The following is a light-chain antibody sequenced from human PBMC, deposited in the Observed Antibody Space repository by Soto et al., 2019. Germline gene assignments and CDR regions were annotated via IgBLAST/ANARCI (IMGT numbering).Light chain of an antibody. CDR1: SSDVGGYNY. CDR2: DVS. J-gene: IGLJ2*01. Sequence: QSALTQPRSVSGSPGQSVTISCTGTSSDVGGYNYVSWYQQHPGKVPKLRIYDVSERPSGVPDRFSVSKSGNTASLTISGLQADDEAGYYCSSYAGSYTLGVFGGGTKVTVL. CDR3: SSYAGSYTLGV. V-gene: IGLV2-11*01.